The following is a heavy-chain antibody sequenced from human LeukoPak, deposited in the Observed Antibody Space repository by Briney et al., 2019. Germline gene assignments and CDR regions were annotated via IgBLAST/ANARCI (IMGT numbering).Heavy chain of an antibody. CDR3: ASGSLAAAGVLDY. V-gene: IGHV3-30-3*01. CDR1: EFTFSSYA. J-gene: IGHJ4*02. Sequence: GGSLRLSCAASEFTFSSYAMHWVRQAPGKGLEWVAVISYDGSNKYYADSVKGRFTISRDNSKNTLYLQMNSLRAEDTVVYYCASGSLAAAGVLDYWGQGTLVTVSS. CDR2: ISYDGSNK. D-gene: IGHD6-13*01.